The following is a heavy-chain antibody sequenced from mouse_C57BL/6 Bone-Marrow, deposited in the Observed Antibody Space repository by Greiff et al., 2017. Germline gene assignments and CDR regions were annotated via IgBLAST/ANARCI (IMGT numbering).Heavy chain of an antibody. D-gene: IGHD1-1*01. V-gene: IGHV1-81*01. Sequence: VQLQQSGAELARPGASVKLSCKASGYTFTSYGISWVKQRTGQGLEWIGEIYPRSGNTYYNEKFKGKATLTADKSSSTAYMELRSLTSEDSAVYFCARLTTVVATGNYCDYWGQGTTLTVSS. CDR3: ARLTTVVATGNYCDY. CDR1: GYTFTSYG. CDR2: IYPRSGNT. J-gene: IGHJ2*01.